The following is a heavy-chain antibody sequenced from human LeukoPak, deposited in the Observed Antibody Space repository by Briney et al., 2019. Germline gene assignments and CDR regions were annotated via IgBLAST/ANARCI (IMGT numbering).Heavy chain of an antibody. D-gene: IGHD6-13*01. CDR1: GGSITNNY. J-gene: IGHJ3*02. V-gene: IGHV4-59*08. CDR3: ARHESSSWYDAFDI. CDR2: ISYSGST. Sequence: PSETLSLTCTVSGGSITNNYWSWIRQPPGKGLEWIGYISYSGSTNYNPSLKSRVTISVDTSKKKFSLKLSSVTAADTAVYYCARHESSSWYDAFDIWGQGTMVTVSS.